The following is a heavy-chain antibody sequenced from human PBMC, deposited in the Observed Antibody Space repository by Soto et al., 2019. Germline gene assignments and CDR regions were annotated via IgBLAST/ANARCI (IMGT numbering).Heavy chain of an antibody. V-gene: IGHV5-10-1*01. CDR3: ARSTRGYYSRTSSQELGNYYGMDV. CDR1: GYSFTSYL. D-gene: IGHD2-2*01. J-gene: IGHJ6*02. CDR2: SDPSDSYT. Sequence: GESLNIYCQGSGYSFTSYLISWVRQMPGKGLEWMGRSDPSDSYTNYSPSFHGHVTISADKSIRTCYLQWTSKKSSHTAIYYCARSTRGYYSRTSSQELGNYYGMDVWGQGTTVTVSS.